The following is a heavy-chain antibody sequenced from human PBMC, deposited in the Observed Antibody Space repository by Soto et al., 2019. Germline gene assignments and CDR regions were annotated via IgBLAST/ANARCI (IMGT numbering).Heavy chain of an antibody. Sequence: SETLSLTCTVSGGSISSGDYYWSWIRQPPGKGLEWIGYIYYSGSTYYNPSLKSRVTISVDTSKNQFSLKLSSVTAADTAVYYCARDYILPRPSFDIWGQGTMVTVSS. V-gene: IGHV4-30-4*01. J-gene: IGHJ3*02. CDR3: ARDYILPRPSFDI. CDR1: GGSISSGDYY. CDR2: IYYSGST.